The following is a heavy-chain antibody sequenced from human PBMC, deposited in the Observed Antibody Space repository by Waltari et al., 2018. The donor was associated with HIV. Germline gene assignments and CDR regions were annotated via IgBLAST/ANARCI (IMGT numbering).Heavy chain of an antibody. Sequence: QVQLQESGPGLVKPLQTLSLTCTVSGGSIRSCSYYWNWIRQPDGKGREWIGRIYPSGSTNYNPSLKSRVTISVDTSKNQFSLKLSSVTAADTAVYYCARVFCSGGSCYGDGRYGMDVWGQGTTVTVSS. D-gene: IGHD2-15*01. CDR3: ARVFCSGGSCYGDGRYGMDV. CDR2: IYPSGST. V-gene: IGHV4-61*02. CDR1: GGSIRSCSYY. J-gene: IGHJ6*02.